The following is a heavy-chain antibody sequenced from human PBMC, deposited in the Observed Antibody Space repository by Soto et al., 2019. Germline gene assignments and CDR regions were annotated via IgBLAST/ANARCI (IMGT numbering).Heavy chain of an antibody. CDR3: ARGPLYCSGGSCYSHFDY. CDR2: ISSSSSTI. Sequence: EVQLMESGGGLVQPGGSLRLSCAASGFTFSSYSMNWVRQAPGKGLEWVSYISSSSSTIYYADSVKGRFTISRDNAKNSLYLQMNSLRDEDTAVYYCARGPLYCSGGSCYSHFDYWGQGTLVTVSS. V-gene: IGHV3-48*02. CDR1: GFTFSSYS. D-gene: IGHD2-15*01. J-gene: IGHJ4*02.